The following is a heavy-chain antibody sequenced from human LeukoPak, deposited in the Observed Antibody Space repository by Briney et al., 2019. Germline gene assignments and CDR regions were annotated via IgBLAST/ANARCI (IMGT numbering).Heavy chain of an antibody. J-gene: IGHJ6*02. V-gene: IGHV4-30-2*01. D-gene: IGHD3-9*01. CDR2: IYHNGST. Sequence: SQTLSLTCTVSGGSISSGGYYWSWIRQPPGKGLEWIGYIYHNGSTNYNPSLKSRVAISVDRSKNQFPLKLSSVTAADTAVYYCARNDILTGYPLDVWGQGTTVTVSS. CDR1: GGSISSGGYY. CDR3: ARNDILTGYPLDV.